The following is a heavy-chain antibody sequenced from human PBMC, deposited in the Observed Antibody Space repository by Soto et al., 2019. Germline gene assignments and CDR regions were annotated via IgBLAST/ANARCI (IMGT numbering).Heavy chain of an antibody. J-gene: IGHJ4*02. CDR3: ARGRGGFYYYDY. V-gene: IGHV4-59*01. D-gene: IGHD1-26*01. Sequence: SETLSLTCSVPGAFIHNYYWNWIRQPPGKALEWIGSVYYNGITDYNPSLMSRVTISVDTSKNQFSLNLNSVTVADTAKYYCARGRGGFYYYDYWGQGAPVTVYS. CDR2: VYYNGIT. CDR1: GAFIHNYY.